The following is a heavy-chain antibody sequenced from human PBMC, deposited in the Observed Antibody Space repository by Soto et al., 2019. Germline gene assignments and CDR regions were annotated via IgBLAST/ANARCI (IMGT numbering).Heavy chain of an antibody. CDR3: ATVDSSVARVGCFDP. Sequence: QVHLEQSGAEVKKPGSSVKVSCKFSGGTFSSYVLIWVRQTPGQGLEWMGGIIPVSGTANYAQKFHGRFTISADSATKTASMKLSSARFDDTAVYYCATVDSSVARVGCFDPWGQGTLVTVSS. CDR2: IIPVSGTA. V-gene: IGHV1-69*01. J-gene: IGHJ5*02. D-gene: IGHD3-22*01. CDR1: GGTFSSYV.